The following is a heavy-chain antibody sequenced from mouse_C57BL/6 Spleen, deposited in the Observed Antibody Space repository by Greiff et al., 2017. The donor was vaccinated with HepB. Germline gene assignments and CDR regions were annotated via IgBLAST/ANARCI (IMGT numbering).Heavy chain of an antibody. J-gene: IGHJ3*01. Sequence: QVQLQQPGAELVKPGASVKMSCKASGYTFTSYWITWVKQRPGQGLEWIGDIYPGSGSTNYNEKFKSKATLTVDTSSSTAYMQLSSLTSEDSAVYYCARRGLRGVPFAYWGQGTLVTVSA. D-gene: IGHD2-4*01. CDR1: GYTFTSYW. CDR2: IYPGSGST. V-gene: IGHV1-55*01. CDR3: ARRGLRGVPFAY.